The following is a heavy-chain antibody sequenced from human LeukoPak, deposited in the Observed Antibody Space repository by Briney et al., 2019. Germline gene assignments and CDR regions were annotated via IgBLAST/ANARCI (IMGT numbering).Heavy chain of an antibody. D-gene: IGHD3-22*01. V-gene: IGHV3-7*01. Sequence: GGSLRLSCAASGFTLSSYWMSWVSQAPGKGLEWVANIKQDGSEKYYVDSVKGRFTISRDNAKNSLYLQMNSLRAEDTAVYYCARDQNYYDSSGYYYPEYFQHWGHGALVTVSS. CDR2: IKQDGSEK. J-gene: IGHJ1*01. CDR3: ARDQNYYDSSGYYYPEYFQH. CDR1: GFTLSSYW.